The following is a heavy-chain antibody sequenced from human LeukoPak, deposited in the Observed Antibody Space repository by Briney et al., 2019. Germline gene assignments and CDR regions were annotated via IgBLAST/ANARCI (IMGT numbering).Heavy chain of an antibody. Sequence: PSETLSLTCTVSGGSISSYYWSWIRQPPGKGLEWIGYIYYSGSTNYNPSLKSRVTISVDTSKNQFSLKLSSVTAADTAVYYCARLSSGWYVLFDYWGQGTLVTVSS. CDR3: ARLSSGWYVLFDY. J-gene: IGHJ4*02. CDR1: GGSISSYY. D-gene: IGHD6-19*01. V-gene: IGHV4-59*08. CDR2: IYYSGST.